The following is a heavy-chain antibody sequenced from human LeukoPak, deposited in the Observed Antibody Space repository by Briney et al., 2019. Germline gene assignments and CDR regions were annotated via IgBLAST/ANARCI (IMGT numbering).Heavy chain of an antibody. CDR2: ISGGGGST. Sequence: GGSLRLSCAASGFTFSSCAMSWVRQAPGKGLEWVSGISGGGGSTYYADSVKGRFTISRDNSKNTLYLQMNSLRVEDTAVYYCAKVGPVLRYFDWLSAGDYWGQGTLLTVSS. J-gene: IGHJ4*02. D-gene: IGHD3-9*01. V-gene: IGHV3-23*01. CDR1: GFTFSSCA. CDR3: AKVGPVLRYFDWLSAGDY.